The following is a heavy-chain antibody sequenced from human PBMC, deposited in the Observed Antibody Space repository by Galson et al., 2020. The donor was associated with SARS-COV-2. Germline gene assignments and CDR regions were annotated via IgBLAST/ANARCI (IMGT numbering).Heavy chain of an antibody. D-gene: IGHD2-2*01. Sequence: GGSLRLSCAASGFTVSSNYMSWVRQAPGKGLEWVSVIYSGGSTYYADSVKGRFTISRDNSKNTLYLQMNSLRAEDTAVYYCARGATGWNAMRGGYYYYYGMDVWGQGTTVTVSS. V-gene: IGHV3-66*02. CDR2: IYSGGST. CDR1: GFTVSSNY. J-gene: IGHJ6*02. CDR3: ARGATGWNAMRGGYYYYYGMDV.